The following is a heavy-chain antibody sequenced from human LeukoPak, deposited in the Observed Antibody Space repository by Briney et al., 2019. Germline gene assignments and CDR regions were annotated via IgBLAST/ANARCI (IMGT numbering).Heavy chain of an antibody. J-gene: IGHJ3*02. D-gene: IGHD3-22*01. CDR2: IYYSGST. Sequence: SETLSLTCTVSGGSISSGDYYWSWIRQHPGKGLEWIGYIYYSGSTYYNPSLKSRVTISVDTSKNQFSLKLSSVTAADTAVYYCAREEDDSSGYYSPKNAFDIWGQGTMVTVSS. CDR1: GGSISSGDYY. CDR3: AREEDDSSGYYSPKNAFDI. V-gene: IGHV4-31*03.